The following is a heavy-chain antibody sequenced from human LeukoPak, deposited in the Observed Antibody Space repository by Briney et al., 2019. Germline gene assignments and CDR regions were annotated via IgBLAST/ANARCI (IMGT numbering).Heavy chain of an antibody. CDR1: GFTFDEHD. CDR3: AKRSGAPNNFDY. Sequence: GGSLRLSCAASGFTFDEHDMYWVRQVPGKGLEWVCLISRDGGNKHYADSVKGRFSISRDNNRNSLSLQMNSLRSEDTALYFCAKRSGAPNNFDYWGQGALVTVSS. D-gene: IGHD1-1*01. V-gene: IGHV3-43*02. J-gene: IGHJ4*02. CDR2: ISRDGGNK.